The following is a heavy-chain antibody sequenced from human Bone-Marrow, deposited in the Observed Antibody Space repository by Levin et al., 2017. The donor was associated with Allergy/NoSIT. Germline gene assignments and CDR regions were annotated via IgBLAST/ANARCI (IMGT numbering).Heavy chain of an antibody. CDR3: ARQNFVPIRLIVLVVYEGGFGWFDP. D-gene: IGHD2-8*02. Sequence: SQTLSLTCTVSGGSISSSSYYWGWIRQPPGKGLEWIGSIYYSGSTYYNPSLKSRVTISVDTSKNQFSLKLSSVTAADTAVYYCARQNFVPIRLIVLVVYEGGFGWFDPWGQGTLVTVSS. CDR1: GGSISSSSYY. V-gene: IGHV4-39*01. J-gene: IGHJ5*02. CDR2: IYYSGST.